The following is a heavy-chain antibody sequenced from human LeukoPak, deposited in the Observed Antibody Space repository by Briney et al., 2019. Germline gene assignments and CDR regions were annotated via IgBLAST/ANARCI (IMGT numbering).Heavy chain of an antibody. CDR3: ARGLWVRGAHNRAYYYYYMDV. CDR1: GYTFTGYY. D-gene: IGHD3-10*01. V-gene: IGHV1-2*06. CDR2: INPNSGGT. J-gene: IGHJ6*03. Sequence: ASVEVSCMASGYTFTGYYMHWVRQAPGQGLEWMGRINPNSGGTNYAQKFQGRVTMTRDTPISTAYMELSRLRSDDTAVYYCARGLWVRGAHNRAYYYYYMDVWGKGTTVTVSS.